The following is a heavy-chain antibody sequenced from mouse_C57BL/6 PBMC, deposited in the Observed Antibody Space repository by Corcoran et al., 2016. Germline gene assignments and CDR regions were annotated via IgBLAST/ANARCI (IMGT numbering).Heavy chain of an antibody. CDR3: ARGVASNWGFAY. V-gene: IGHV1-75*01. Sequence: QVQLQQSGPELVKPGASVKISCTASGYTFTDYYINWVKQGPGQGLEWIGWIFPGSGRTSYNEKFNGKATFTLAKSSSKAYMLLSSLTSEDSAVYFCARGVASNWGFAYWGQGTLVTVSA. D-gene: IGHD1-1*01. J-gene: IGHJ3*01. CDR2: IFPGSGRT. CDR1: GYTFTDYY.